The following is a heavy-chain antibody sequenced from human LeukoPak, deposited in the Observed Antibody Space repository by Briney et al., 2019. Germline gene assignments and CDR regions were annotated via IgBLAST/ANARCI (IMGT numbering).Heavy chain of an antibody. CDR3: ARDYYYDSSGYYHYFDY. D-gene: IGHD3-22*01. CDR2: IIPIFGTA. J-gene: IGHJ4*02. Sequence: PGSSVKVSCKASGGTFSSYAISWVRQAPGHGLEWMGGIIPIFGTANYAQKFQGRVTITTDESTSTAYMELSSLRSEDTAVYYCARDYYYDSSGYYHYFDYWGQGTLVTVSS. CDR1: GGTFSSYA. V-gene: IGHV1-69*05.